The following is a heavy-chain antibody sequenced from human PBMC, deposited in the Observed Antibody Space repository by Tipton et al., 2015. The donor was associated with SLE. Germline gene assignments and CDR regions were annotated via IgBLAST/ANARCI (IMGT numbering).Heavy chain of an antibody. CDR2: VCNSVST. D-gene: IGHD1-26*01. V-gene: IGHV4-59*08. CDR3: ARGSRVEEELDY. CDR1: GASVSSFC. J-gene: IGHJ4*02. Sequence: LRLSCTVSGASVSSFCWNWIRQSPGKGLEWIACVCNSVSTNYDPSLKSRGTISVDTSKNHFSLELTSVTAADTAVYYCARGSRVEEELDYWGQGTLVTVSS.